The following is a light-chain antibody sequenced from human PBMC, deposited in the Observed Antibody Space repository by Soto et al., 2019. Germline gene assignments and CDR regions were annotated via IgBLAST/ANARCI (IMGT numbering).Light chain of an antibody. Sequence: VLTHSPGTLSLSPGERATLSCRASQSVSSSYLAWYQQKLGQAPRLLIYGASSRATGIPDRFSGSVSGTDFTLTITRLEPEDFAVFYCQQYGSSEIIFGQGTRLEIK. CDR1: QSVSSSY. V-gene: IGKV3-20*01. CDR2: GAS. CDR3: QQYGSSEII. J-gene: IGKJ5*01.